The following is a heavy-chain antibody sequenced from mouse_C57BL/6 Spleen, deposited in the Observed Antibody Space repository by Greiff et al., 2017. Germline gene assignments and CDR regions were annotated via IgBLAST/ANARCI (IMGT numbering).Heavy chain of an antibody. CDR1: GYAFSSSW. D-gene: IGHD2-2*01. CDR2: IYPGDGDT. V-gene: IGHV1-82*01. Sequence: QVQLQQSGPELVKPGASVKISCKASGYAFSSSWMNWVKQRPGKGLEWIGRIYPGDGDTNYNGKFKGKATLTADKSSSTAYMQLSSLTSEDSAVYFCATYGYDEGFDYWGQGTTLTVSS. J-gene: IGHJ2*01. CDR3: ATYGYDEGFDY.